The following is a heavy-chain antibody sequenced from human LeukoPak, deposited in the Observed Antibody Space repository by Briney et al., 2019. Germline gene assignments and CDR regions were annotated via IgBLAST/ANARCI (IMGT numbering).Heavy chain of an antibody. CDR3: ARRGGSGRSFDY. Sequence: SETLSLTCTVSGGSVSSGSYYWRWIRQPPGKGLEWIGYIYYSGSTNYNPFLKSRVTISVDTSKNQFSLKVTSVTAADTAVYYCARRGGSGRSFDYWGQGTLVTVSS. V-gene: IGHV4-61*01. D-gene: IGHD3-10*01. J-gene: IGHJ4*02. CDR2: IYYSGST. CDR1: GGSVSSGSYY.